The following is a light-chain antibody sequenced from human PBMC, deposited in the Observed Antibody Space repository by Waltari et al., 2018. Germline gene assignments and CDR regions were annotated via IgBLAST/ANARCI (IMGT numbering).Light chain of an antibody. J-gene: IGKJ4*01. V-gene: IGKV1-33*01. CDR3: QQYDNVPR. Sequence: LQMTPSPSSLSASVGDRVTITCHASQDISHYLNWYQQKRGRAPKLLISDVSNLQRGVPSRFSGSGSGTDFTFTISSLQPEDIATYYCQQYDNVPRFGGGTKVEIK. CDR1: QDISHY. CDR2: DVS.